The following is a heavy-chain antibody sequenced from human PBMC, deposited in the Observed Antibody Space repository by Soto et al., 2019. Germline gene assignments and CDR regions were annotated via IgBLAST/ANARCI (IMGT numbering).Heavy chain of an antibody. Sequence: ASVKVSCKASGGTFSSYAISWVRQAPGQGLEWMGGIIPIFGTANYAQKFQGRVTITADESTSTAYMELSSLRSEDTAVYYCARDIRYYDILTGYYYGMDVWGQGTTVTVSS. CDR3: ARDIRYYDILTGYYYGMDV. CDR1: GGTFSSYA. V-gene: IGHV1-69*13. CDR2: IIPIFGTA. D-gene: IGHD3-9*01. J-gene: IGHJ6*02.